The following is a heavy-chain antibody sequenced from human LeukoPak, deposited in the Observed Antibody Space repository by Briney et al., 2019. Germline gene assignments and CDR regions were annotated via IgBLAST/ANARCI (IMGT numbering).Heavy chain of an antibody. CDR3: ARARYDFPGGWFDP. D-gene: IGHD3-3*01. J-gene: IGHJ5*02. CDR1: GYTFNDYY. V-gene: IGHV1-2*02. CDR2: FNPNNGGT. Sequence: ASVKVSCKASGYTFNDYYVHWVRQAPGQGLEWMGYFNPNNGGTNYAQKFQGGVTMTRDTSISTAYMELSRLRSDDTAIYFCARARYDFPGGWFDPWGQGTLVTVS.